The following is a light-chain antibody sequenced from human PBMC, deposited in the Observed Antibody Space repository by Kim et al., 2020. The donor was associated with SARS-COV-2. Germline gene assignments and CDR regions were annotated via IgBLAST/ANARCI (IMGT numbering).Light chain of an antibody. V-gene: IGKV3-20*01. Sequence: SPGERATLSCRASQSVTSSYLAGYQQKPGQAPRLLIYGASSRAAGISDRFSGSGSGTDFTLTISRLEPEDFAVYYCQQFGSSPWTFGQGTKVDIK. J-gene: IGKJ1*01. CDR1: QSVTSSY. CDR2: GAS. CDR3: QQFGSSPWT.